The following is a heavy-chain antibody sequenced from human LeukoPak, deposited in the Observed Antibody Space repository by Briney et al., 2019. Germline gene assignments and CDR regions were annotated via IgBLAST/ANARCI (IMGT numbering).Heavy chain of an antibody. CDR3: ARDDSGNWGAFDI. CDR2: INPNSGGT. J-gene: IGHJ3*02. CDR1: GYTFTGYY. V-gene: IGHV1-2*02. Sequence: GASVKVSCKASGYTFTGYYMHWVRQAPGQGLEWMGWINPNSGGTNYAQKFQGRVTMTRDTSISTAYMELSRLRSDDTAVYYCARDDSGNWGAFDIWGQGTMVTVSS. D-gene: IGHD4-23*01.